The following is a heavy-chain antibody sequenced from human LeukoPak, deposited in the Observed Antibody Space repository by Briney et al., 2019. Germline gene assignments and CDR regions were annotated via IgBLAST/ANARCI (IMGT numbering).Heavy chain of an antibody. CDR1: GFTFSSYW. J-gene: IGHJ4*02. CDR2: MNLDGREK. Sequence: QPGGSLRLSCAASGFTFSSYWMTWVRQAPGKGLEWVANMNLDGREKYYVDSVKGRFTISRDNAKNSLYLQMNSLTAEDTAVYYCARDDGFSSYSYWGQGALVTVSS. D-gene: IGHD3/OR15-3a*01. CDR3: ARDDGFSSYSY. V-gene: IGHV3-7*01.